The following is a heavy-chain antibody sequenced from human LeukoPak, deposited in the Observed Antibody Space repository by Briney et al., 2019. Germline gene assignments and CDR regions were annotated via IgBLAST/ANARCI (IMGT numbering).Heavy chain of an antibody. CDR3: AKKKQLGTGDAFDI. Sequence: GSLRLSYAASGFPYSSYAMHWVRQAPGKGLEWVAVISYDGSNKYYADSVKGRFTISRDNSKNTLYLQMDSLRAEDTAVYYCAKKKQLGTGDAFDIWGQGTMVTVSS. V-gene: IGHV3-30-3*01. CDR1: GFPYSSYA. J-gene: IGHJ3*02. D-gene: IGHD5-18*01. CDR2: ISYDGSNK.